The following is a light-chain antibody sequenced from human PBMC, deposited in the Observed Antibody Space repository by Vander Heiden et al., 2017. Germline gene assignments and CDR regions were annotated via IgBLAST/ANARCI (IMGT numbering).Light chain of an antibody. J-gene: IGLJ2*01. CDR1: SSNIGAGND. CDR3: QSYDSSLSGSI. Sequence: QSVLTQPPSVSGAPGQRVTIPCTGSSSNIGAGNDVHWYQHLPGAAPKLLIYGNNNRPSGVPDRFSGSKSGTSASLAITGLQPEDESDYYCQSYDSSLSGSIFGGGTKLTVL. V-gene: IGLV1-40*01. CDR2: GNN.